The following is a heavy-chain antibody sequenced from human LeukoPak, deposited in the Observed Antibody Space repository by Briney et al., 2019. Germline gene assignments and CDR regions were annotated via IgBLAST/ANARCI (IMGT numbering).Heavy chain of an antibody. Sequence: GGSLRLSCAASGFTFSSYAMSWVRQAPGKGLEWVSAISGSGGSTYYADSVKGRFTISRDNSKNTLYLQMNSLRAEDTAVYYCAKGTYYYDSSGYYGGYYFDYWGQGTLVTVSS. D-gene: IGHD3-22*01. CDR1: GFTFSSYA. CDR2: ISGSGGST. J-gene: IGHJ4*02. CDR3: AKGTYYYDSSGYYGGYYFDY. V-gene: IGHV3-23*01.